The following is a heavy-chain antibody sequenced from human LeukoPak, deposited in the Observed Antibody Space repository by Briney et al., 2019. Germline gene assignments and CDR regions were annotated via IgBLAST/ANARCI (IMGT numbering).Heavy chain of an antibody. D-gene: IGHD6-13*01. CDR3: ARPQYSSSWYGMDV. V-gene: IGHV1-69*13. Sequence: GASVKASCKASGGTFSNYAISWVRQAPGQGLEWMGGIIPIFGTANYAQKFQGRVTITADESTSKAYMELSSLRSEDTAVYYCARPQYSSSWYGMDVWGQGTTVTVSS. CDR1: GGTFSNYA. CDR2: IIPIFGTA. J-gene: IGHJ6*02.